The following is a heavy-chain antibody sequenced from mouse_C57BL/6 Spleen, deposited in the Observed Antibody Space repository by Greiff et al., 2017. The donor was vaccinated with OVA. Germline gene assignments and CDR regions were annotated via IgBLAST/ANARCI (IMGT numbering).Heavy chain of an antibody. V-gene: IGHV1-43*01. J-gene: IGHJ2*01. CDR3: ARMGIDDYDRVDY. Sequence: EVKLLESGPELVKPGASVKISCKASGYSFTGYYMHWVKQSSEKSLEWIGEINPSTGGTSYNQKFKGKATLTVDKSSSTAYMQLKSLTSEDSAVYYCARMGIDDYDRVDYWGQGTTLTVSS. CDR2: INPSTGGT. D-gene: IGHD2-4*01. CDR1: GYSFTGYY.